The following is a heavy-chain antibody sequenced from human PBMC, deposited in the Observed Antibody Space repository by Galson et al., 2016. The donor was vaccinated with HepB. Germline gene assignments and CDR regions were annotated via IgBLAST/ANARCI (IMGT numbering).Heavy chain of an antibody. J-gene: IGHJ4*02. V-gene: IGHV3-43D*03. Sequence: SLRLFCAASGFSFQNYAMHWVRQAPGKGLEWVSLISWDAGTTYCVDSVKGRFTISRDSTKNSLYLQMNSLRPEDTAIYYCVKVGSAIAVTGYFDNWGQGTLVTVSS. D-gene: IGHD6-19*01. CDR2: ISWDAGTT. CDR1: GFSFQNYA. CDR3: VKVGSAIAVTGYFDN.